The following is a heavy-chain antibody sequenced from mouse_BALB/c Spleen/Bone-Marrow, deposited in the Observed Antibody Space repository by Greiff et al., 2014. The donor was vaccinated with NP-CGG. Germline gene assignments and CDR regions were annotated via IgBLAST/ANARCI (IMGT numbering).Heavy chain of an antibody. V-gene: IGHV1-7*01. Sequence: VMLVESGAELAKPGASVKMSCKASGYTFTSYWMHWVKQRPGQGLEWIGYINPSTGYTEYNQKFKDKATLTADKSSSTAYMQLSSLTSEDSAVYYCARSAPWDGFAYWGQGTLVTVPA. D-gene: IGHD4-1*01. CDR3: ARSAPWDGFAY. CDR2: INPSTGYT. J-gene: IGHJ3*01. CDR1: GYTFTSYW.